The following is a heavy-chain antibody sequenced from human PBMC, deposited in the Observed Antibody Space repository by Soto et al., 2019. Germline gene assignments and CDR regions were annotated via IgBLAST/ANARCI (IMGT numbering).Heavy chain of an antibody. J-gene: IGHJ4*02. D-gene: IGHD7-27*01. CDR2: INPTGGST. CDR1: GYTFTSFY. CDR3: GRGLTSGDY. Sequence: QVQLVQSGAEVKNTGASVKLSCKASGYTFTSFYIHWVRQAPGQGLEWMAIINPTGGSTNYAPNLQRRVTLTRDTSTNTVYIERSSLGSEDTAVYYCGRGLTSGDYWGQGALVTVSS. V-gene: IGHV1-46*03.